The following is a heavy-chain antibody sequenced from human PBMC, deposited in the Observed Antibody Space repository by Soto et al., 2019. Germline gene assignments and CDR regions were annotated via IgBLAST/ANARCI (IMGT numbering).Heavy chain of an antibody. CDR3: ARDRGRNVVVPAAIGGMDV. CDR2: IKQDGSEK. J-gene: IGHJ6*02. V-gene: IGHV3-7*03. CDR1: GFTFSSYW. D-gene: IGHD2-2*01. Sequence: LRLSCAASGFTFSSYWMSWVRQAPGKGLEWVANIKQDGSEKYYVDSVKGRFTISRDNAKNSLYLQMNSLRAEDTAVYYCARDRGRNVVVPAAIGGMDVWGQGTTVTVSS.